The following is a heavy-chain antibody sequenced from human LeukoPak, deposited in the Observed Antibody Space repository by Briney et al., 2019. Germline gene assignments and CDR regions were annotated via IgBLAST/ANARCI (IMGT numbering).Heavy chain of an antibody. CDR1: GFTSSSYA. D-gene: IGHD3-22*01. CDR2: ISYDGSNK. V-gene: IGHV3-30-3*01. Sequence: PGGSLRLSCAASGFTSSSYAMHWVRQAPGKGLEWVAVISYDGSNKYYADSVKGRFTISRDNSKNTLYLQMNSLRAEDTAVYYCARDPTHYYDSSGYFDYWGQGTLVTVSS. J-gene: IGHJ4*02. CDR3: ARDPTHYYDSSGYFDY.